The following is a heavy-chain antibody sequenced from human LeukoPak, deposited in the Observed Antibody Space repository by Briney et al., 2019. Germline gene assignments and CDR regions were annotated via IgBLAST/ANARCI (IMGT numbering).Heavy chain of an antibody. Sequence: ASVKVSCKASGYTFTSYAMHWVRQAPGQRLEWMGWINAGNGNTKYSQKFRGRVTITRDTSASTAYMELSSLRSEDTAVYYCARDGPLRTYDYWGQGTLVTVSS. CDR1: GYTFTSYA. CDR3: ARDGPLRTYDY. CDR2: INAGNGNT. J-gene: IGHJ4*02. D-gene: IGHD1-7*01. V-gene: IGHV1-3*01.